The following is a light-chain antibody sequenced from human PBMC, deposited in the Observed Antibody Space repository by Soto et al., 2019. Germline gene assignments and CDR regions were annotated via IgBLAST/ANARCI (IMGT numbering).Light chain of an antibody. CDR1: SSDVGGYNY. CDR2: EVS. J-gene: IGLJ2*01. CDR3: SSYTSRSTEV. V-gene: IGLV2-14*01. Sequence: QSALTQPASVSGSPGQSITISCTGTSSDVGGYNYVSWYQQHPGKATKLMIFEVSNRPSGVSNRFSGSKSGNTASLTISGLQAEDEAHYYCSSYTSRSTEVFGGGTKVTVL.